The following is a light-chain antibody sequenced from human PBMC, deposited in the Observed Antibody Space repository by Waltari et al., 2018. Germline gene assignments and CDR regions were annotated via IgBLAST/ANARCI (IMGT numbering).Light chain of an antibody. CDR3: QHLTA. CDR1: QGISSA. V-gene: IGKV1-13*02. J-gene: IGKJ3*01. Sequence: AIQLTQSPSSLAASVGDSVTITCRASQGISSAVAWYQQKPGKVPNLLIYDASRLERGVQSRFSGSTSGTDFTLTISSLQPEDFATYYCQHLTAFGPGTKVDI. CDR2: DAS.